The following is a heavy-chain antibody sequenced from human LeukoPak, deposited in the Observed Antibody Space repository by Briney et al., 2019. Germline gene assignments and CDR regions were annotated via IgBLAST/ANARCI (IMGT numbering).Heavy chain of an antibody. CDR3: ARDLTYDFWSGYPS. Sequence: ASVKVSCKASGGTFSSYAISWVRQAPGQGPEWMGGIIPIFGTANYAQKFQGRVTITTDESTSTAYMELSSLRSEDTAVYYCARDLTYDFWSGYPSWGQGTLVTVSS. D-gene: IGHD3-3*01. CDR1: GGTFSSYA. J-gene: IGHJ4*02. CDR2: IIPIFGTA. V-gene: IGHV1-69*05.